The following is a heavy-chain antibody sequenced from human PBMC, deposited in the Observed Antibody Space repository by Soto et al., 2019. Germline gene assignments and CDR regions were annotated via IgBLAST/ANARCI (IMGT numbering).Heavy chain of an antibody. D-gene: IGHD3-10*01. J-gene: IGHJ4*02. CDR2: ISSSSATR. CDR3: ATDWTPTGSYPFR. V-gene: IGHV3-48*02. Sequence: HPGGSLRLSCAASGFIFSNYNMNWVRQAPGKRLEWVSFISSSSATRNYADSVRGRFTISRDNAKNLLYLQMNSLGDEDTAVYYCATDWTPTGSYPFRWGQGTLVTVSS. CDR1: GFIFSNYN.